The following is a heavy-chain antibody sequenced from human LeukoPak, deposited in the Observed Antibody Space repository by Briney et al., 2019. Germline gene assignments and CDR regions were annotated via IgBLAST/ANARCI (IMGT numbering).Heavy chain of an antibody. CDR3: ARSGIAAAGTRY. V-gene: IGHV4-39*01. CDR2: IYYSGST. J-gene: IGHJ4*02. Sequence: PSETLSLTCTVSGGSISSSSYYWGWIRQPPGKGLEWIGSIYYSGSTYYNPSLKSRATISVDTSKNQFSLKLSSVTAADTAVYYCARSGIAAAGTRYWGQGTLVTVSS. D-gene: IGHD6-13*01. CDR1: GGSISSSSYY.